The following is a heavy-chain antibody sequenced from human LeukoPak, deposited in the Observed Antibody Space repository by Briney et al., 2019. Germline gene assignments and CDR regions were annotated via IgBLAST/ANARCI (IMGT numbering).Heavy chain of an antibody. D-gene: IGHD2-15*01. J-gene: IGHJ6*02. CDR2: IRDSGGST. CDR1: GFPFSSYA. Sequence: GGSLRLSCSASGFPFSSYAMHWVRQAPGKGLEYVSAIRDSGGSTYHADSVKGRFTISRDNSKNTLYLQMSSLRAEDTAVYFCVRGYSFGPYGMDVWGQGTTVTVSS. V-gene: IGHV3-64D*09. CDR3: VRGYSFGPYGMDV.